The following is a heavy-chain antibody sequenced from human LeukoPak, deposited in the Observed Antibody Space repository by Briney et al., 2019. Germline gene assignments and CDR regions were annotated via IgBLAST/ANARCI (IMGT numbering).Heavy chain of an antibody. D-gene: IGHD6-13*01. J-gene: IGHJ4*02. V-gene: IGHV3-43*01. CDR2: ITWDGDVT. Sequence: GGSLRLSCAASGFTFHDHTMHWVRQGPGKRLEWVALITWDGDVTHYADSVKGRFTISRDNGKNSLFLQMNSVTTEDTALYYCTKDAAYSSSWFGYSDYWGQGILVTVSS. CDR1: GFTFHDHT. CDR3: TKDAAYSSSWFGYSDY.